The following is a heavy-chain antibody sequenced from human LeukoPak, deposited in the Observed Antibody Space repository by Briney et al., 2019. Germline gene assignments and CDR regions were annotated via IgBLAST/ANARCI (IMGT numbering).Heavy chain of an antibody. CDR1: GGDFSTYT. J-gene: IGHJ4*02. CDR2: VVPLLGSP. V-gene: IGHV1-69*05. Sequence: SVKVSCKASGGDFSTYTMTWVRQAPGQGLEWTGGVVPLLGSPDYAQKFQDRLTITTDESTNTGYMELHSLRSEDTAVYYCAREVGTGTLDDWGQGTLVIVSS. D-gene: IGHD1-1*01. CDR3: AREVGTGTLDD.